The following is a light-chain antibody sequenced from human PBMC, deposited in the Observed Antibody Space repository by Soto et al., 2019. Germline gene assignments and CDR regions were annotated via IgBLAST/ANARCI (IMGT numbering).Light chain of an antibody. CDR2: DVN. V-gene: IGLV2-11*01. Sequence: QSALTQPRSVSGSPEQSVTISCTGTSSDVGTYNYVSWYQQHPGKAPKLMIYDVNKRPSGVPDRFSGSKSGNTASLTISGLQAEYEADYYCCSYAGSYTWVFGGGTKLTVL. CDR1: SSDVGTYNY. CDR3: CSYAGSYTWV. J-gene: IGLJ3*02.